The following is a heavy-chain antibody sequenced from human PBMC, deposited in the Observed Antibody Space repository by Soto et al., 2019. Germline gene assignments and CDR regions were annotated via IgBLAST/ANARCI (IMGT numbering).Heavy chain of an antibody. CDR1: GFTLSTYW. CDR2: INNDGSTT. Sequence: EVQLVESGGGLVQPGGSLRLSCAASGFTLSTYWMHWVRQAPGTGLVWVSRINNDGSTTNYADAVKGRFTISRDNAKNTLYLQMNRLTAEDTAVYYCARVARGAWGVLDHWGQGTLVTVSS. V-gene: IGHV3-74*01. CDR3: ARVARGAWGVLDH. D-gene: IGHD3-16*01. J-gene: IGHJ5*02.